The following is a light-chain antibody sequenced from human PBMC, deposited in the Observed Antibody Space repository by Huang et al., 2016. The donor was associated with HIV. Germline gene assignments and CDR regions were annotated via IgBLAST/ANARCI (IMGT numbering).Light chain of an antibody. CDR2: DAS. CDR1: QSVSSSY. CDR3: QQYGSSPYT. V-gene: IGKV3D-20*01. Sequence: EIVLTQSPATLSLSPGERAPLSCAASQSVSSSYLSEYQQKPGLAPRLLIYDASSRATGIPDRFGGSGSVTDFTLTISRLEPEDFAVYYCQQYGSSPYTFGQGTKLEIK. J-gene: IGKJ2*01.